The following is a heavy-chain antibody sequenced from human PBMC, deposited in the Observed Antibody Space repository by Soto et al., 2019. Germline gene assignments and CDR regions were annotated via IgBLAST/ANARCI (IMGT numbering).Heavy chain of an antibody. CDR1: GGSISSGGYY. V-gene: IGHV4-31*03. D-gene: IGHD6-19*01. Sequence: SETLSLTCTVSGGSISSGGYYWSWIRQHPGKGLEWIGYIYYSGSTYYNPSLKSRVTISVDTSKNQFSLKLSSVTAADTAVYYCATIAVAGSAYYYYYGMDVWGQGTTVTVSS. J-gene: IGHJ6*02. CDR2: IYYSGST. CDR3: ATIAVAGSAYYYYYGMDV.